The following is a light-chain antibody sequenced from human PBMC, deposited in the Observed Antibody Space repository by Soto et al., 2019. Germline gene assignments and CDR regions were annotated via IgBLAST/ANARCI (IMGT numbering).Light chain of an antibody. Sequence: QSVLTQPPSVSGARGQRVTISCTGNNSKLGAGYDVHWYQQLPGAAPKLVIFGNRNRPSGVPERFSGSKSGTSASLAITGLQAEDEADYYCQAYDYSLTAFVFGGGNKLTVL. CDR3: QAYDYSLTAFV. V-gene: IGLV1-40*01. J-gene: IGLJ3*02. CDR1: NSKLGAGYD. CDR2: GNR.